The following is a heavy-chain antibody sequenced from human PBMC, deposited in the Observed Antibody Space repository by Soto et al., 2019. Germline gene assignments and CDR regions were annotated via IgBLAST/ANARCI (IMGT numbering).Heavy chain of an antibody. CDR3: ASRHPNDYGDYAPTGY. J-gene: IGHJ4*02. Sequence: SVKVSCKASGGTFSSYAISCVLQSPVQGLEWMGGIIPIFGTANYAQKFQGRVTITADESTSTAYMELSSLRSEDTAVYYCASRHPNDYGDYAPTGYWGQGTLVTVSS. D-gene: IGHD4-17*01. CDR2: IIPIFGTA. V-gene: IGHV1-69*13. CDR1: GGTFSSYA.